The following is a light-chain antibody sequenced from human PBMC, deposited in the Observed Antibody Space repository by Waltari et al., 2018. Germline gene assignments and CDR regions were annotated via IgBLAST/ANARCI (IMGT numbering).Light chain of an antibody. Sequence: EIVLTQSPGTLSLSPGESATLSCRASQSVRSSYLAWYQQKPGQAPRLLIFDASTRASGIPDRFSDSGSGTDFTLTITRLEPEDFAVYFCQQHDNSLWTFGQGTKVEVK. CDR2: DAS. J-gene: IGKJ1*01. CDR3: QQHDNSLWT. CDR1: QSVRSSY. V-gene: IGKV3-20*01.